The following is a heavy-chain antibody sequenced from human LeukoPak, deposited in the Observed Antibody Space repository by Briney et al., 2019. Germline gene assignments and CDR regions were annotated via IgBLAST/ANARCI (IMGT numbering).Heavy chain of an antibody. CDR2: INPNSGGT. D-gene: IGHD6-6*01. CDR1: GYTFTGYY. Sequence: GASVKVSCKASGYTFTGYYMHWVRQAPGQGLEWMGRINPNSGGTNYAQKFQGRVTMTRDTSISTAYMELSRLRSDITAVYYCARDQTRIAARPEFDYWGQGTLVTVSS. J-gene: IGHJ4*02. V-gene: IGHV1-2*06. CDR3: ARDQTRIAARPEFDY.